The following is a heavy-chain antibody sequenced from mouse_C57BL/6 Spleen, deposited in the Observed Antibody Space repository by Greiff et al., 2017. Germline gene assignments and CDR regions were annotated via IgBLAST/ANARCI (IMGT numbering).Heavy chain of an antibody. J-gene: IGHJ2*01. D-gene: IGHD1-1*01. CDR1: GYAFSSYW. CDR2: IYPGDGDT. V-gene: IGHV1-80*01. Sequence: VQLQQSGAELVKPGASVKISCKASGYAFSSYWMNWVKQRPGKGLEWIGQIYPGDGDTNYNGKFKGKATLTADKSSSTAYMQLSSLTSEDAAVYFCAREFITAEVATDYWGQGTTLTVSS. CDR3: AREFITAEVATDY.